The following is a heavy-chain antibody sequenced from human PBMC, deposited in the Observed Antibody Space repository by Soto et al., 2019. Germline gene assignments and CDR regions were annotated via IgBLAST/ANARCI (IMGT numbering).Heavy chain of an antibody. CDR2: INAANGNT. CDR1: GYTFTNYA. D-gene: IGHD6-19*01. CDR3: ARERLGGWWFDP. J-gene: IGHJ5*02. V-gene: IGHV1-3*01. Sequence: QVQLVQSGAEVKKPGASVKVSCKASGYTFTNYAIHWVRQAPGQRFEWMGWINAANGNTRYSQKFQGRLTITRDTYASTAYMELSSLRSEDTAVYDCARERLGGWWFDPWGQGTLVTVSS.